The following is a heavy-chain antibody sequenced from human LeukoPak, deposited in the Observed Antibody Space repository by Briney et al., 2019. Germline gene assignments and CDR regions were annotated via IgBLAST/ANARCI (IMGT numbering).Heavy chain of an antibody. D-gene: IGHD3-10*01. CDR1: GGTFSSYA. CDR3: ARGLVITMVRGTLGGMDV. J-gene: IGHJ6*04. Sequence: SVKVSSKASGGTFSSYAISWVRQAPGQGLEWMGGIIPIFGTANYAQKFQGRVTITTDESTSTAYMELSSLRSEDTAVYYCARGLVITMVRGTLGGMDVWGKGTTVTVSS. V-gene: IGHV1-69*05. CDR2: IIPIFGTA.